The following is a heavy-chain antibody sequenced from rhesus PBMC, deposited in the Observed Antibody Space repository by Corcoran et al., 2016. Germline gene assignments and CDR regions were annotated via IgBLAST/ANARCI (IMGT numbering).Heavy chain of an antibody. D-gene: IGHD3-16*01. CDR2: FRSISRDSET. Sequence: EVQLVGSGGGLVQPGGSRRLSGAAPGFPFSNAARHGVRPASGKGMECVRCFRSISRDSETGYAASVKGRFTVSRDDSKNTAYLQMNSLKTEDTAVYYCTTDIGDSGSYFIDYWGQGVLVTVSS. J-gene: IGHJ4*01. CDR1: GFPFSNAA. CDR3: TTDIGDSGSYFIDY. V-gene: IGHV3-118*01.